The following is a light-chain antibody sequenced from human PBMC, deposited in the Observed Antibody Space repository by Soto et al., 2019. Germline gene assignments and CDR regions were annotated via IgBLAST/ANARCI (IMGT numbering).Light chain of an antibody. V-gene: IGLV2-8*01. CDR1: SSDVGAHKY. CDR2: EVT. Sequence: QSALTQPPSASGSPGQSLTISCTGTSSDVGAHKYVSWYQQYPGKAPKLMIYEVTKRPSGVPDRFSGSKSGNTASLTVSGLQAEDEADYYCSSYAGSNIYVFGTGTKLTVL. J-gene: IGLJ1*01. CDR3: SSYAGSNIYV.